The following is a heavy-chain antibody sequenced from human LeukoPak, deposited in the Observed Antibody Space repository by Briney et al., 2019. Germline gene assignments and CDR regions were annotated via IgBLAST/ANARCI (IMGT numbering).Heavy chain of an antibody. V-gene: IGHV4-31*03. J-gene: IGHJ4*02. CDR2: IYYSGST. CDR3: AREAHSGPFDY. Sequence: SETLSLTCTVSGGSISSGGYYWSWIRQHPGKGQEWIGCIYYSGSTYYNPSLKSRVTISVDTSKNQFSLKLSSVTAADTAVYYCAREAHSGPFDYWGQGTLVTVSS. D-gene: IGHD2-15*01. CDR1: GGSISSGGYY.